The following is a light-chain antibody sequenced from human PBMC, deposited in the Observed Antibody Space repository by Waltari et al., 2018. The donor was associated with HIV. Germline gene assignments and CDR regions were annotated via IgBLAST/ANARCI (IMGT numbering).Light chain of an antibody. CDR3: SSYRTTFI. J-gene: IGLJ2*01. Sequence: SALTQPASMSGSPGQSLTISCAGTTSDIGPSHSVSWYQQHTDRAPKLIIYDVSYRPSGVDSRFSGSKSGNTASLTISDLRSDDEAVYYCSSYRTTFIFGAVTKLNVL. V-gene: IGLV2-14*03. CDR1: TSDIGPSHS. CDR2: DVS.